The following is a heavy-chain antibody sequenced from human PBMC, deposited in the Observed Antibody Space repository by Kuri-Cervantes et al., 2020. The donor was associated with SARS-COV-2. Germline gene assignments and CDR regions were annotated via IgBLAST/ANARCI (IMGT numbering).Heavy chain of an antibody. V-gene: IGHV3-23*01. CDR2: ISSGSYIT. Sequence: GESLKISCAASGFTFSSYAMSWVREAPGKGLEWVAAISSGSYITHYADSVKGRFTISRDNAKNSLYLQMNSLRAEDTAVYYCATPAPEYGGNSGGWVFWGQGTLVTVSS. CDR3: ATPAPEYGGNSGGWVF. J-gene: IGHJ4*02. CDR1: GFTFSSYA. D-gene: IGHD4-23*01.